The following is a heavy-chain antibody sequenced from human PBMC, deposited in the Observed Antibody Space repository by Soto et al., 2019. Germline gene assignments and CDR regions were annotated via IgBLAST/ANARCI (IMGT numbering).Heavy chain of an antibody. CDR3: TKDRVPDGIYSFDY. V-gene: IGHV3-23*05. D-gene: IGHD2-21*01. Sequence: EAQLSESGGDLVQPGGSLRLSCAASGFSFSDYSMNWVRQAPGKGLEWVAFIDLTGTMTDYRESVKGRFTLSKDKSMKTVYLQMTNLRVEDAAIYYCTKDRVPDGIYSFDYWGQGALVTVSS. J-gene: IGHJ4*02. CDR1: GFSFSDYS. CDR2: IDLTGTMT.